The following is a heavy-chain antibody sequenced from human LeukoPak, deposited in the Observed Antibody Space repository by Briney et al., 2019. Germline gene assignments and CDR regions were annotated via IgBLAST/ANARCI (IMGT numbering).Heavy chain of an antibody. J-gene: IGHJ6*04. CDR2: IYNDANT. V-gene: IGHV3-53*01. Sequence: GWSLRLSCAVSGFTVSTNHMSWVRQAPGKGLEWVSVIYNDANTYYTDSVKGRFTISRDNSKNTVFLQMNSLRAEDTAVYYCARDREVVTAKAQMDVWGKGTTVTVSS. D-gene: IGHD2-21*02. CDR3: ARDREVVTAKAQMDV. CDR1: GFTVSTNH.